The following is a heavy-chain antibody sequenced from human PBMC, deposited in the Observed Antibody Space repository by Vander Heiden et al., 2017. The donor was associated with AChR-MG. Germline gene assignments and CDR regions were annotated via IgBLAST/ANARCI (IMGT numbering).Heavy chain of an antibody. Sequence: QEQLVQSGAEVKKPGSSVKVFCKASGGPFSSYAISWVRQGPGQGLEWMGGIIPIFGTANYAQKFQGRVTITADESTSTAYMELSSLRSEDTAVYYCARDRITGAVYGMDVWGQGTTVTVSS. CDR1: GGPFSSYA. CDR2: IIPIFGTA. V-gene: IGHV1-69*01. J-gene: IGHJ6*02. D-gene: IGHD1-20*01. CDR3: ARDRITGAVYGMDV.